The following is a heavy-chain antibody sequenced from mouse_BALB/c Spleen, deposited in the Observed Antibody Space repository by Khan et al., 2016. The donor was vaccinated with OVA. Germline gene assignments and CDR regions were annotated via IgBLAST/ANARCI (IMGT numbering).Heavy chain of an antibody. CDR3: ARGGYGGFAS. J-gene: IGHJ3*01. V-gene: IGHV1-85*01. CDR2: MFPGDGST. CDR1: GYTFTSYD. D-gene: IGHD2-14*01. Sequence: QVQLQQSGAELVKPGASVKLSCKASGYTFTSYDINWVRQRPEQGLEWIGWMFPGDGSTKYNENFKGKATLTTDKSSSTAYMPLSRLTSEDSGAYFCARGGYGGFASWGQGTLVTVSA.